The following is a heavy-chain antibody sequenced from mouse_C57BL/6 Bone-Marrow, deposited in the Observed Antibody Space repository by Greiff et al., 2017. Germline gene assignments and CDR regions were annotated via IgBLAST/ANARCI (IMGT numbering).Heavy chain of an antibody. CDR1: GYTFTSYW. D-gene: IGHD1-3*01. CDR3: SKRGGYFDY. V-gene: IGHV1-55*01. Sequence: QVQLQQPGAELVKPGASVKLSCKASGYTFTSYWITWVKQRPGQGLEWIGDIYPGSGSTNYNEKFKSKATLTVDTASSTAYMHLSSLTSADSAVYYCSKRGGYFDYWGQGTTLTVAS. CDR2: IYPGSGST. J-gene: IGHJ2*01.